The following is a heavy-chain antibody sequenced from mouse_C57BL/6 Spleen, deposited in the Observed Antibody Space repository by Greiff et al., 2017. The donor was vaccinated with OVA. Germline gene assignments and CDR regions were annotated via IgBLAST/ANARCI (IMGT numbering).Heavy chain of an antibody. D-gene: IGHD2-4*01. CDR2: INPGSGGT. CDR1: GYAFTNYL. Sequence: QVQLKQSGAELVRPGTSVKVSCKASGYAFTNYLIEWVKQRPGQGLEWIGVINPGSGGTNYNEKFKGKATLTADKSSSTAYMQLSSLTSEDSAVYFCARRGDYDYDWFAYWGQGTLVTVSA. V-gene: IGHV1-54*01. CDR3: ARRGDYDYDWFAY. J-gene: IGHJ3*01.